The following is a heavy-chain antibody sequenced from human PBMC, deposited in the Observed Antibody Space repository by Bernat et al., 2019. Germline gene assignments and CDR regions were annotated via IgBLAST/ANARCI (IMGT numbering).Heavy chain of an antibody. J-gene: IGHJ3*02. CDR1: GFTFSNAW. Sequence: EVQLVESGGGLVKPGGSLRLSCAASGFTFSNAWMSWVRRAPGKGLEWVGRIKSKTDGGTTDYAAPVKGRFTISRDDSKNTLYLQMNSLKTEDTAVYYCTTYTRRRAFDIWGQGTMVTVSS. D-gene: IGHD2-2*02. CDR2: IKSKTDGGTT. CDR3: TTYTRRRAFDI. V-gene: IGHV3-15*01.